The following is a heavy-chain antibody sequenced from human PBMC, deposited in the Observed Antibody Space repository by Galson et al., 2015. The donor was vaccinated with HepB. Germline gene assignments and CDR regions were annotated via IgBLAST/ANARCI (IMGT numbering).Heavy chain of an antibody. CDR3: SRAIYANCWGNYRYSYFDN. J-gene: IGHJ4*02. CDR2: LSTDNGNT. Sequence: SVKVYCKASGYTFINYGCIWVRQAPRQGLEWMGWLSTDNGNTNYAQNLQGRATMTTDTSTSTAYMELRSLRSDDTAVYYCSRAIYANCWGNYRYSYFDNWGQGTLVTVTS. V-gene: IGHV1-18*01. CDR1: GYTFINYG. D-gene: IGHD3-16*02.